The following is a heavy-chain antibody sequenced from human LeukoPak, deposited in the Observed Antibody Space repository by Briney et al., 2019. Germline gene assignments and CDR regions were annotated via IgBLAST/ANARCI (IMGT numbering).Heavy chain of an antibody. CDR1: GFTFSSYW. CDR3: ARGAQWEYGMDV. V-gene: IGHV3-74*01. J-gene: IGHJ6*02. Sequence: GGSLRLSCAASGFTFSSYWMHWVRQAPGKGLVWVSRINSDGSSTSYADSVKGRFTISRDNAKNTLYLQMNSLRAEDTAVYYCARGAQWEYGMDVWGQGTTVTVSS. D-gene: IGHD1-26*01. CDR2: INSDGSST.